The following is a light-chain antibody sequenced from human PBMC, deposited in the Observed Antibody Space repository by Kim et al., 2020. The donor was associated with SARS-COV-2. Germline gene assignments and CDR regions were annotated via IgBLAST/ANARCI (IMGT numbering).Light chain of an antibody. V-gene: IGKV3-20*01. CDR3: QQYGYLIT. CDR2: DAS. J-gene: IGKJ4*01. CDR1: QSVSSNY. Sequence: EIVLTQSPGTLSLSPGERATLSCRASQSVSSNYLAWYQRKPGQAPRLLIYDASSRATGIPDRFSGSGSGTDFTLTISRLEPEDFAMYYCQQYGYLITFGGGTKVDIK.